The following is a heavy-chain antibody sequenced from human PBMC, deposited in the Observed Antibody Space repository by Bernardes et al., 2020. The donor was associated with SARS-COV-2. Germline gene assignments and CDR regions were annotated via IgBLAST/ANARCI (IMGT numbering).Heavy chain of an antibody. D-gene: IGHD3-3*01. J-gene: IGHJ6*04. CDR1: GFTFTSSA. CDR2: IVVGSGNT. Sequence: SVKVSCKASGFTFTSSAMQWVRQARGQRLEWIGWIVVGSGNTNYAQKFQERVTITRDMSTSTAYMELSSLRSEDTAVYYCAAVLRDFWSGYSGSMDVWGKGSTVTVSS. CDR3: AAVLRDFWSGYSGSMDV. V-gene: IGHV1-58*02.